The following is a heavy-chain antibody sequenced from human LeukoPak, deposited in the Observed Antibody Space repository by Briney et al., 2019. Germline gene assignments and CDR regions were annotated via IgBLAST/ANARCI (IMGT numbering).Heavy chain of an antibody. CDR2: ISGSGGST. CDR3: AREVNYSGWYDFDY. Sequence: GGSLRLSCTASGFTFSSYAMSWVRQAPGKGLEWVSAISGSGGSTYYADSVKGRFTISRDNSKNTLYLQMNSLRAEDTAVYYCAREVNYSGWYDFDYWGQGTLVTVSS. CDR1: GFTFSSYA. J-gene: IGHJ4*02. V-gene: IGHV3-23*01. D-gene: IGHD6-19*01.